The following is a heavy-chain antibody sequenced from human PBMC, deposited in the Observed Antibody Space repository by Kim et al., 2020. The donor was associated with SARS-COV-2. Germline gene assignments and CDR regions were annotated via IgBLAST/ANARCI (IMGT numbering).Heavy chain of an antibody. CDR3: VRENYWVFDI. CDR2: ISGTGTIT. Sequence: GGSLRLSCATSGFTLSLYSMNWVRQSPGKGLEWVSHISGTGTITKHADSVRCRLTISRDNAKNSLFLQMNGLRAEDTAVYYCVRENYWVFDIWGQGTMVT. CDR1: GFTLSLYS. D-gene: IGHD2-15*01. J-gene: IGHJ3*02. V-gene: IGHV3-48*04.